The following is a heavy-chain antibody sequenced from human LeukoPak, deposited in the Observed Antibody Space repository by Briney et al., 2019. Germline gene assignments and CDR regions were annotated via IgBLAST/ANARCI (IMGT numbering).Heavy chain of an antibody. CDR1: GASNRTSTYY. J-gene: IGHJ5*02. CDR3: ATNKTMMTAAGMFDP. CDR2: VYSSGSP. V-gene: IGHV4-39*01. D-gene: IGHD3-22*01. Sequence: SETLSLTCTVSGASNRTSTYYWGWLRQPPGKGLEWIGSVYSSGSPYYNPSFKSRLTISVDASKNQISLRLRSVTASDTAVYYCATNKTMMTAAGMFDPWGPGTLVTVSS.